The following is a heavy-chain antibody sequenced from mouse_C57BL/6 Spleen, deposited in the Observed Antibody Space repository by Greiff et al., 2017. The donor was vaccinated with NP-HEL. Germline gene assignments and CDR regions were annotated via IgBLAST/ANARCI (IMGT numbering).Heavy chain of an antibody. D-gene: IGHD1-1*01. V-gene: IGHV1-62-2*01. CDR2: FYPGSGSI. CDR3: ARHEGGGYGSSPWFAY. Sequence: VKLQESGAELVKPGASVKLSCKASGYTFTEYTIHWVKQRSGQGLEWIGWFYPGSGSIKYNEKFKDKATLTVDKSSSTVYMELSRLTSEDSAVYFCARHEGGGYGSSPWFAYWGKGTLVTVSA. J-gene: IGHJ3*01. CDR1: GYTFTEYT.